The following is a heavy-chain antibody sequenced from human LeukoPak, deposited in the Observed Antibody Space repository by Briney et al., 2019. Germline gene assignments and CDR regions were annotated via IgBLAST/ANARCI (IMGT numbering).Heavy chain of an antibody. V-gene: IGHV3-30*03. CDR3: AREGLYYDYDWGPSPPWIFDY. CDR1: GFAFCTYG. Sequence: GGSLRLSCAASGFAFCTYGMHWVRHAPGQGLVWGAVVSYVGSNKYYADSVQARFTTSRDNAKNTLYLQMNSLRAEDPAVSYCAREGLYYDYDWGPSPPWIFDYWGQGTLVTVSS. D-gene: IGHD3-16*01. J-gene: IGHJ4*02. CDR2: VSYVGSNK.